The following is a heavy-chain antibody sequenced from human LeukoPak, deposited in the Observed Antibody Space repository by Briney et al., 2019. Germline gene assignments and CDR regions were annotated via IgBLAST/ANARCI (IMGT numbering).Heavy chain of an antibody. D-gene: IGHD1-26*01. V-gene: IGHV4-39*07. CDR1: GGSISSSSYY. Sequence: SETLSLTCTVSGGSISSSSYYWGWIRQPPGKGLEWIGSIYYSGSTYYNPSLKSRVTISVDTSKNQFSLKLSSVTAADTAVYYCARDTHNAATDDFDIWGQGTMVTVSS. J-gene: IGHJ3*02. CDR3: ARDTHNAATDDFDI. CDR2: IYYSGST.